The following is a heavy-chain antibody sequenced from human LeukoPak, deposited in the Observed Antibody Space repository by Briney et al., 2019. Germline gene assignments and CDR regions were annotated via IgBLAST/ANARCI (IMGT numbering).Heavy chain of an antibody. D-gene: IGHD4-17*01. V-gene: IGHV3-15*01. Sequence: GGSLRLSCAASGFTFSSAWMSWVRQAPGKGLEWVGRIKSKTDGGTTDYAAPVKGRFTISRDDSKNTLYLQMNSLKTEDTAVYYCTKLTTVTKMGWVFILAFDIWGQGTMVTVSS. CDR3: TKLTTVTKMGWVFILAFDI. J-gene: IGHJ3*02. CDR2: IKSKTDGGTT. CDR1: GFTFSSAW.